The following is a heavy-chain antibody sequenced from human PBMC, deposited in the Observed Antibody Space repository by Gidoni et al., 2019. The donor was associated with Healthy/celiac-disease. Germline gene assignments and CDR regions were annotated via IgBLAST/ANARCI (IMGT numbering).Heavy chain of an antibody. CDR1: GFTFSRYS. J-gene: IGHJ3*02. CDR3: AREPIVVVTAALGSAFDI. D-gene: IGHD2-21*02. V-gene: IGHV3-48*01. CDR2: ISSSSSTI. Sequence: EVQLVESGGGLVQPGGSLTLSCAASGFTFSRYSRNWVRQAPGKGLEWVSYISSSSSTIYDADSVKGRFTISRDNAKNSLYLQMNSLRAEDTAVYYCAREPIVVVTAALGSAFDIWGQGTMVTVSS.